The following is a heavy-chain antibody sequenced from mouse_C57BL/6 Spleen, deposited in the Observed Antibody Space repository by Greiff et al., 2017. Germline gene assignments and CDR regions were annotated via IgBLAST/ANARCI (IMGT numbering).Heavy chain of an antibody. CDR1: GYAFSSSW. D-gene: IGHD6-5*01. J-gene: IGHJ4*01. CDR3: ARWAYKDYAMDY. Sequence: VQLQQSGPELVKPGASVKISCKASGYAFSSSWMNWVKQRPGKGLEWIGRIYPGDGDTNYNGKFKGKATLTADKSSSTAYMQLSSLTSEDSEVYFCARWAYKDYAMDYWGQGTSVTVSS. CDR2: IYPGDGDT. V-gene: IGHV1-82*01.